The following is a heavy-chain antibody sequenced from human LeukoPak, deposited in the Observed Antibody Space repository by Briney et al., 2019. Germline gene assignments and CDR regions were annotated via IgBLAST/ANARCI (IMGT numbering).Heavy chain of an antibody. CDR1: GFIFSSYW. D-gene: IGHD3-22*01. Sequence: GGCLRLSCAASGFIFSSYWMHWVRHAPRKGLVCVSRINSDGSGTSYADSVKGRFTISRDNAKNTLYLQMNSLRAEDTAVYYCARTGLTSGGYQSFDYWGQGALVTVSS. CDR3: ARTGLTSGGYQSFDY. V-gene: IGHV3-74*01. J-gene: IGHJ4*02. CDR2: INSDGSGT.